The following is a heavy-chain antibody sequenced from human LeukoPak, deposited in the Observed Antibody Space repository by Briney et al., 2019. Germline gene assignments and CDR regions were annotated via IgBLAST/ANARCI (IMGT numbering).Heavy chain of an antibody. Sequence: ASVKVSCKASGYTFTSYDINWVRQATGQGLEWMGWMYPNSGNTGYAQKFQGRVTMTRNTPISTAYMELSSLRSEDTAVYYCARVPTYSGSSFFDYWGQGTLVTVSS. V-gene: IGHV1-8*01. CDR2: MYPNSGNT. J-gene: IGHJ4*02. CDR1: GYTFTSYD. CDR3: ARVPTYSGSSFFDY. D-gene: IGHD1-26*01.